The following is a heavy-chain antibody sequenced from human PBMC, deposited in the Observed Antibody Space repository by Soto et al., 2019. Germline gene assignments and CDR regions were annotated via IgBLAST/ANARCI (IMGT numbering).Heavy chain of an antibody. D-gene: IGHD2-2*01. CDR2: IIPIVGKA. CDR1: GGTFSSYA. V-gene: IGHV1-69*13. CDR3: AIPTPYCSSTRCYHYYGMDV. J-gene: IGHJ6*02. Sequence: SVKVSCKASGGTFSSYAISWVRQAPGQGLEWMGGIIPIVGKANYAQKFQGRVTSNADESTSTVYMDLSSLTSEDTAVYYCAIPTPYCSSTRCYHYYGMDVWGQGTAVTVSS.